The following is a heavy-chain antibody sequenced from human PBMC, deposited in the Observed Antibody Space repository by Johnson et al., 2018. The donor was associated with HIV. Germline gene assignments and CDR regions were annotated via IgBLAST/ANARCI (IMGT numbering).Heavy chain of an antibody. J-gene: IGHJ3*02. Sequence: QVQLVESGGGLVQPGGSLRLSCAASGFTFSSYAMSWVRQAPGKGLEWVAFIRYDGSEKYYTDSVKGRFTISRDNSKNTLHLQMNSLGVEDTALYSCSVAPRPGAVYAIWGQATMVTVSS. V-gene: IGHV3-30*02. CDR2: IRYDGSEK. CDR3: SVAPRPGAVYAI. CDR1: GFTFSSYA. D-gene: IGHD2-15*01.